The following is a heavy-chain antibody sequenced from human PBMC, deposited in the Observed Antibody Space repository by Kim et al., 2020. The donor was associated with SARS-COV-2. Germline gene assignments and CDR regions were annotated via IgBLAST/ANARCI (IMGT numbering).Heavy chain of an antibody. CDR1: GYSFTSYW. D-gene: IGHD3-3*01. V-gene: IGHV5-10-1*01. Sequence: GESLKISCKGSGYSFTSYWISWVRQMPGKGLEWMGRIDPSDSYTNYSPSFQGHVTISADKSISTAYLQWSSLKASDTAMYYCASGTKLRFLEWLESDRYFDYWGQGTLVTVSS. J-gene: IGHJ4*02. CDR3: ASGTKLRFLEWLESDRYFDY. CDR2: IDPSDSYT.